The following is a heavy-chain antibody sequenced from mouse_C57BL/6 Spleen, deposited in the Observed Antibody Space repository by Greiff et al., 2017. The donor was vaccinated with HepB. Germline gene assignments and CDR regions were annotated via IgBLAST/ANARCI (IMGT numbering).Heavy chain of an antibody. D-gene: IGHD2-4*01. CDR3: ARRGIYYDYDGGYFDV. J-gene: IGHJ1*03. CDR1: GFSLTSYG. Sequence: VQLQQSGPGLVQPSQSLSITCTVSGFSLTSYGVHWVRQSPGKGLEWLGVIWSGGSTDYNAAFISRLSISKDNSKSQVLFKMNSLQADDTAIYYCARRGIYYDYDGGYFDVWGTGTTVTVSS. CDR2: IWSGGST. V-gene: IGHV2-2*01.